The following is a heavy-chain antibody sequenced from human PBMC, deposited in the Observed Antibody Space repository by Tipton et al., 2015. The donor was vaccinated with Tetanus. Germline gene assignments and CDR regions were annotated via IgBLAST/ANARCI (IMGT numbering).Heavy chain of an antibody. Sequence: TLSLTCTVSGGSISSGNYYWGWIRQPPGKGLEWIGSLYFSGRTYYSPPLKSRVTISVDTPNTQFSLKLTSVTAADSAVYYCARHESLVGGSYDYWGQGTLVTVSS. V-gene: IGHV4-39*01. CDR1: GGSISSGNYY. CDR2: LYFSGRT. CDR3: ARHESLVGGSYDY. J-gene: IGHJ4*02. D-gene: IGHD3-10*01.